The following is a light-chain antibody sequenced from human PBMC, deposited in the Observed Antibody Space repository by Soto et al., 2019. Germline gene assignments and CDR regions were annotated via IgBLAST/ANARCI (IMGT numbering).Light chain of an antibody. J-gene: IGKJ4*01. CDR1: QSISSW. CDR2: DAS. V-gene: IGKV1-5*01. Sequence: DIQMTQSPSTLSASVGDRVTITCRASQSISSWLAWYQQKPGKAPKLLIYDASSLESGVPSRFSGSGSGTEFTLTISSLQPDGFATYYCQQYNSYSITFGGGTKVEIK. CDR3: QQYNSYSIT.